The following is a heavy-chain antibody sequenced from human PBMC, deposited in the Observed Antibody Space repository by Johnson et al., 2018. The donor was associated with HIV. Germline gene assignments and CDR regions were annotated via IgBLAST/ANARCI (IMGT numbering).Heavy chain of an antibody. CDR3: ARGSSGSFDL. CDR1: GFTFSSYG. CDR2: IYTGSEST. Sequence: QVQLVESGGGLVQPGRSLRLSCAASGFTFSSYGMHWVRQAPGKGLEWVAVIYTGSESTSYTDSVKDRFTISRDSSKNAVYLQMSSLRAEDTALYYCARGSSGSFDLWGRGTMVTVSS. V-gene: IGHV3-33*08. J-gene: IGHJ3*01. D-gene: IGHD6-6*01.